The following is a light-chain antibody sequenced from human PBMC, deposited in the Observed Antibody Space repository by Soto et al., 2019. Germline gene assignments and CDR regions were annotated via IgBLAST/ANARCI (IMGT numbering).Light chain of an antibody. CDR2: GAS. V-gene: IGKV3-15*01. CDR1: QSVSSN. CDR3: QQYNNWPSWT. J-gene: IGKJ1*01. Sequence: EIVLTQSPGTLSLSPGERATLSCRASQSVSSNLAWYQQKPGQAPRLLIHGASTRATGIPARFSGSGSGTEFTLTISSLQSEDFAAYYCQQYNNWPSWTFGQGTKVDIK.